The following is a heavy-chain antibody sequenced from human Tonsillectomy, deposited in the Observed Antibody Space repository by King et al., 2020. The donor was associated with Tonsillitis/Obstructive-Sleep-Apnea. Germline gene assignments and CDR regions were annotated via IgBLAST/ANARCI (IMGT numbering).Heavy chain of an antibody. J-gene: IGHJ4*02. Sequence: QLQETGPGLVKPSETLSLTCTVSGGSISSYYWSWIRQPPGKGLEWIGYISYSGSTNYNPSLKSRVTISVDTSKNQFSLKLSSVTAADTAVYYCARDSMSHYYDSSAYYTFDYWGQGTLVTVSS. CDR1: GGSISSYY. CDR3: ARDSMSHYYDSSAYYTFDY. D-gene: IGHD3-22*01. V-gene: IGHV4-59*01. CDR2: ISYSGST.